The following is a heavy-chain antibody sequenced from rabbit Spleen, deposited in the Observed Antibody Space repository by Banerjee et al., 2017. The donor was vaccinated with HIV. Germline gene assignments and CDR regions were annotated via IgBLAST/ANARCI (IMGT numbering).Heavy chain of an antibody. CDR3: ARDLVAVIGWNFNL. CDR1: GFSFSDRDV. CDR2: INAYTGKP. D-gene: IGHD1-1*01. J-gene: IGHJ4*01. Sequence: QEQLVESGGGLVKPEGSLTLTCKASGFSFSDRDVMCWVRQAPGKGLQWIACINAYTGKPVYATWAKGRFTISRTSSTSVTLQMTSLTAADTATYFCARDLVAVIGWNFNLWGPGTLVTVS. V-gene: IGHV1S45*01.